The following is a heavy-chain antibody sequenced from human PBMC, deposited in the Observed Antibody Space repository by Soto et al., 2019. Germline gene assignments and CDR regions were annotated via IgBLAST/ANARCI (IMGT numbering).Heavy chain of an antibody. V-gene: IGHV4-59*01. CDR3: ARDRRFTFGGVLVTPLTWFDP. Sequence: QVQLQESGPGLVKPSETLSLTCTVSGGSISSYYWSWIRQPPGKGLEWIGYIYYSGSTNYNPSLKSRVTMSVETSKNQSSLKLSSVTAADTAVYYCARDRRFTFGGVLVTPLTWFDPWGQGTPVTVSS. CDR1: GGSISSYY. D-gene: IGHD3-16*02. CDR2: IYYSGST. J-gene: IGHJ5*02.